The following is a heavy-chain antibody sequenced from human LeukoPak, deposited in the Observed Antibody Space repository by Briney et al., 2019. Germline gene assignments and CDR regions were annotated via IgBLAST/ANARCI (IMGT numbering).Heavy chain of an antibody. D-gene: IGHD6-13*01. CDR2: IYTSGST. Sequence: SETLSLTCTVSGGSISSYYCSWIRQPAGKGLERIGHIYTSGSTNYNPSLKSRVTISVDTSKNQFSLKLSSVTAADTAVYYCARDVRATLYSSSWYWYFDLWGRGTLVTVSS. CDR3: ARDVRATLYSSSWYWYFDL. J-gene: IGHJ2*01. CDR1: GGSISSYY. V-gene: IGHV4-4*07.